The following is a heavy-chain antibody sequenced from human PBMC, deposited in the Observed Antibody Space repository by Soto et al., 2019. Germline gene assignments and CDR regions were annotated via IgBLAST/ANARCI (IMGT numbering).Heavy chain of an antibody. V-gene: IGHV3-15*07. CDR1: GFTFSNAW. CDR2: IKSKTDGGTT. D-gene: IGHD3-10*01. CDR3: TTHLLNYYGSGSYPSYFDY. J-gene: IGHJ4*02. Sequence: PGGSLRLSCAASGFTFSNAWMNWVRQAPGKGLEWVGRIKSKTDGGTTDYAAPVKGRFTISRDDSKNTLYLQMNSLKTEDTAVYYCTTHLLNYYGSGSYPSYFDYWGQGTLVTVSS.